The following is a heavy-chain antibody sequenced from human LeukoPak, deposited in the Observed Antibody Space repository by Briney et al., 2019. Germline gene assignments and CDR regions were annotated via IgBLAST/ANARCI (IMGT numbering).Heavy chain of an antibody. CDR3: ARVTFNYFGSGDAFDI. CDR2: IYSDGST. J-gene: IGHJ3*02. CDR1: GFTVSSNY. Sequence: PGGSLRLSCAASGFTVSSNYMSGVRQAPGKGLEWVSIIYSDGSTYYADSVKGRFTISRDNSKNTLYLQMNSLRAEDTAVYYCARVTFNYFGSGDAFDIWGQGTMVTVSS. D-gene: IGHD3-10*01. V-gene: IGHV3-66*01.